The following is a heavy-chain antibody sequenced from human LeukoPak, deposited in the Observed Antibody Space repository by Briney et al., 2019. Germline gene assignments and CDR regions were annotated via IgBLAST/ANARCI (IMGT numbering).Heavy chain of an antibody. J-gene: IGHJ4*02. D-gene: IGHD3-16*02. V-gene: IGHV4-59*12. CDR1: GGSIMNYY. CDR2: VYHSGNA. CDR3: ARMTDGLSRIIFDY. Sequence: SETLSLTCSVSGGSIMNYYWSWIRQPPGKGLEWIGYVYHSGNANYNPSLKSRVAISVDTSKKQFSLRMTSVTAADTAVYYCARMTDGLSRIIFDYWGQGTLVTVSS.